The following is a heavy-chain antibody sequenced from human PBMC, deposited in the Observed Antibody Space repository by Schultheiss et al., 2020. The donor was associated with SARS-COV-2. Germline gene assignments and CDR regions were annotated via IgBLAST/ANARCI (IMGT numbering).Heavy chain of an antibody. D-gene: IGHD5-12*01. V-gene: IGHV3-30*04. J-gene: IGHJ3*02. CDR1: GITFSSYA. Sequence: GGSLRLSCAASGITFSSYAMHWVRQAPGKGLEWVAVISYDGSNKYYADSVKGRFTISRDNSKNTLYLQMNSLRAEDTAVYYCARDPRLYSRGAFDIWGQGTMVTVSS. CDR3: ARDPRLYSRGAFDI. CDR2: ISYDGSNK.